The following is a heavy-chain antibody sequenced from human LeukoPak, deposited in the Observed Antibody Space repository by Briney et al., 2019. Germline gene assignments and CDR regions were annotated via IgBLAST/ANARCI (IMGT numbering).Heavy chain of an antibody. CDR3: ARHLGYSYGVLSY. D-gene: IGHD5-18*01. CDR1: DGSIGTSSSY. V-gene: IGHV4-39*01. Sequence: PSETLSLTCTVSDGSIGTSSSYWAWIRQSPARGLEWIGSIYYTGSSYYNPSLKSRITMSVDTSKNQFSLKLSSVTAADTAVYYCARHLGYSYGVLSYWGQGTLVTVSS. CDR2: IYYTGSS. J-gene: IGHJ4*02.